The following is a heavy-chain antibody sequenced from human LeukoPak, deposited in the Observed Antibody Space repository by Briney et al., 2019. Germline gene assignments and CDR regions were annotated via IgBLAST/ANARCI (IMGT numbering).Heavy chain of an antibody. D-gene: IGHD3-22*01. V-gene: IGHV3-23*01. Sequence: GGSLRLSCTASGFTFSTYAMTWFRQAPGKGLDWVSAIGASGADTYYADSAKGRFTVSRDNSKTTLYLQMSSLRADDTAVYFCAKRPRDSSGYYLGAFDGWGQGTTVTVSS. CDR3: AKRPRDSSGYYLGAFDG. CDR2: IGASGADT. CDR1: GFTFSTYA. J-gene: IGHJ3*01.